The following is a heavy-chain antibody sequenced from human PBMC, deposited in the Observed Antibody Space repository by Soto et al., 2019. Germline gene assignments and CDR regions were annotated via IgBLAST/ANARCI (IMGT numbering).Heavy chain of an antibody. D-gene: IGHD5-18*01. CDR1: GFTFSSYA. CDR3: VKEDTRGYSYGYPDY. Sequence: GGSLRLSCSASGFTFSSYAMHWGRQAPGKGLEYVSAISSNGGSTYYADSVKGRFTISRDNSKNTLYLQMSSLRAEDTAVYYCVKEDTRGYSYGYPDYWGQGTLVTVSS. V-gene: IGHV3-64D*06. CDR2: ISSNGGST. J-gene: IGHJ4*02.